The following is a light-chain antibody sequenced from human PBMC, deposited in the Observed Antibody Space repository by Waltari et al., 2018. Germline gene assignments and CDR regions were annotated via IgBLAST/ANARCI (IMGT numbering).Light chain of an antibody. CDR2: GQN. CDR3: HSRDTTSTRL. Sequence: SSELTQDPAVSVALGQTVRITCQGDRLSRFYARWYQQRPGQAPILVLYGQNNRPSGIPDRFSGSTSGNTASLTITRAQAEDEGDYFCHSRDTTSTRLFGGGTRVTV. CDR1: RLSRFY. J-gene: IGLJ2*01. V-gene: IGLV3-19*01.